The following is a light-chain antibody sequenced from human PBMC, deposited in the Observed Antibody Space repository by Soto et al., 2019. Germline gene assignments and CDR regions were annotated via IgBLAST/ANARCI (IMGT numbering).Light chain of an antibody. CDR1: QSVSNNY. J-gene: IGKJ1*01. Sequence: EIVLTPYPGPLSLSPGERATLSFRASQSVSNNYLAWYQQKPGQAPRLLIYGASNRATGIPDRFSGSGSGTDFTLTISRLEPEDFAVYYCQQYGSSGTFGQGTKVDIK. CDR2: GAS. V-gene: IGKV3-20*01. CDR3: QQYGSSGT.